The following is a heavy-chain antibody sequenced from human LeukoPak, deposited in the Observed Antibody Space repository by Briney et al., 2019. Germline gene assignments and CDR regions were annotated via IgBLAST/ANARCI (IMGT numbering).Heavy chain of an antibody. CDR3: AGSGSSGYYLYFDY. Sequence: SETLSLTCTVSGGSISSYYWSWIRQPPGKGLEWIGYIYYSGSTNYNPSLKSRVTISVDTSKNQFSLKLSSVTAADTAVYYCAGSGSSGYYLYFDYWGQGTLVTVSS. V-gene: IGHV4-59*01. J-gene: IGHJ4*02. CDR1: GGSISSYY. CDR2: IYYSGST. D-gene: IGHD3-22*01.